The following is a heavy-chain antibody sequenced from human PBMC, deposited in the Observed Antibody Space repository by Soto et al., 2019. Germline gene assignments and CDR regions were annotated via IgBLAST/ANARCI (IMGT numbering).Heavy chain of an antibody. CDR3: ARDDREASSYFDY. J-gene: IGHJ4*02. CDR1: GFTFSTYW. D-gene: IGHD1-26*01. V-gene: IGHV3-7*01. Sequence: PGGSLRLSCVASGFTFSTYWMTWVRQAPGKGLEWVANIKEDGSEKDYVDSVKGRLTISRDNAKTSLYLQMNSLRAEDTAVYYCARDDREASSYFDYWGQGTLVTVSS. CDR2: IKEDGSEK.